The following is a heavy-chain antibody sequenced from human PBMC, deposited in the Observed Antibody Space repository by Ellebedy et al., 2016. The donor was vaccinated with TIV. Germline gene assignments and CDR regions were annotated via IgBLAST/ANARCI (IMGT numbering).Heavy chain of an antibody. Sequence: GGSLRLSXAASGFRFSRSYMTWVRQAPGKGLESVAKIEPDGSQTYCIDSVEGRFTISRDNAKNSLYLQMNSLRAEDTAVYYCASGVFGLDYWGQGTLVTVSS. J-gene: IGHJ4*02. CDR2: IEPDGSQT. CDR1: GFRFSRSY. D-gene: IGHD3-10*01. V-gene: IGHV3-7*01. CDR3: ASGVFGLDY.